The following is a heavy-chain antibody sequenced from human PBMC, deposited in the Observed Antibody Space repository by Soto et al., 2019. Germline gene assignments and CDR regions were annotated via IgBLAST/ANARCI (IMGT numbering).Heavy chain of an antibody. J-gene: IGHJ6*02. CDR3: ARDRGFDHYYYYYGMDV. D-gene: IGHD5-12*01. CDR1: GDSVSSNSAA. V-gene: IGHV6-1*01. CDR2: TYYRSKWYN. Sequence: SQTLSLTCAISGDSVSSNSAAWNWIRQSPSRGLEWLGRTYYRSKWYNDYAVSVKSRITINPDTSKNQFSLQLNSVTPEDTAVYYCARDRGFDHYYYYYGMDVWGLGTTVTVSS.